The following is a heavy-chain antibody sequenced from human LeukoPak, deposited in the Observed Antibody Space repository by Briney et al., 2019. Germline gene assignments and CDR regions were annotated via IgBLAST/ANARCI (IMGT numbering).Heavy chain of an antibody. CDR3: ARAEDSSGYYPLGY. D-gene: IGHD3-22*01. Sequence: SETLSLTCTVSGTSITVYYWSWIRQPPGKGLEWIGTIDYSGSTNYSPSLQSRVSMSADTSSNHFSLSLDSVTAADTAVYYCARAEDSSGYYPLGYWGQGTLVTVSS. V-gene: IGHV4-59*08. J-gene: IGHJ4*02. CDR1: GTSITVYY. CDR2: IDYSGST.